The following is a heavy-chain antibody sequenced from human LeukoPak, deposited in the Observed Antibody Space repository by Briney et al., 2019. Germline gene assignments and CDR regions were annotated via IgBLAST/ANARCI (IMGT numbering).Heavy chain of an antibody. Sequence: SETLSLTCTVSGGSISSGGYYWSWIRQPPGKGLEWIGYIYHSGSTYYNPSLKSRVTISVDRSKNQFSLKLRSVTAADTAMYYCARDLFGSGSYNPFDYWGQGTLVTVSS. CDR3: ARDLFGSGSYNPFDY. CDR1: GGSISSGGYY. CDR2: IYHSGST. D-gene: IGHD3-10*01. V-gene: IGHV4-30-2*01. J-gene: IGHJ4*02.